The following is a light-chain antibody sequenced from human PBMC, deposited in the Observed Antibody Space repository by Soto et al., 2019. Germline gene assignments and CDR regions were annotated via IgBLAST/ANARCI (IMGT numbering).Light chain of an antibody. Sequence: DIRMTQSPSTLSASVGDRVTITCRASQTINRWLAWHQQKPGKAPKLLIYEASSLQSGVPSRFSGSGSGTDFTLTVSSLHPEDFATYFCQQSYSTPWTFGHGTKVDI. CDR3: QQSYSTPWT. CDR1: QTINRW. J-gene: IGKJ1*01. CDR2: EAS. V-gene: IGKV1-39*01.